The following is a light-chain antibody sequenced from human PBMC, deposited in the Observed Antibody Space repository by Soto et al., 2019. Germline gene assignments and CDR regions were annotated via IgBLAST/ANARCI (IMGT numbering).Light chain of an antibody. J-gene: IGLJ1*01. CDR2: DVS. Sequence: QSALTQPASVSGSPGQSITISCTGTSSDVGGYNYVSWYQQHPGKAPKLMIYDVSNRPSGVPNRFSGSKSGNTASLTISGLQAEDGADYYCSSYTSSSTPVFGTGTKVTVL. CDR3: SSYTSSSTPV. CDR1: SSDVGGYNY. V-gene: IGLV2-14*01.